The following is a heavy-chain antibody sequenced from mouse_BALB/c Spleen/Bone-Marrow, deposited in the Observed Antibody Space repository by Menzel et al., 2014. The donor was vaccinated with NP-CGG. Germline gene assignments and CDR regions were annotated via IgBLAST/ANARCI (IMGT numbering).Heavy chain of an antibody. CDR2: ISSGSSTI. Sequence: EVMLVESGGGLVQPGGSRKLSCAASGFTFSSFGMHWVRQAPEKGLEWVAYISSGSSTIYYADTVKGRFTISRDNPKNILFLQMTSLRSEDTAMYYCARSRFPDYGSSPFDYWGQGTTLTVSS. V-gene: IGHV5-17*02. D-gene: IGHD1-1*01. J-gene: IGHJ2*01. CDR3: ARSRFPDYGSSPFDY. CDR1: GFTFSSFG.